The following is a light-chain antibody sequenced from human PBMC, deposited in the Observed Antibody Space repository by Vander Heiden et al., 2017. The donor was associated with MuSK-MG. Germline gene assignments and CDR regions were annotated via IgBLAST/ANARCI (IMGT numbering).Light chain of an antibody. Sequence: DIVLTQSPATLSLSPGERATLSCRASQSVSSYLAWYQQKPGQAPRLLIYDASNRATGIPARFSGSGSGTDFTLTISSLEPEDFAVYYCQQRSNRAGTFGQGTKVEIK. CDR3: QQRSNRAGT. CDR2: DAS. CDR1: QSVSSY. J-gene: IGKJ1*01. V-gene: IGKV3-11*01.